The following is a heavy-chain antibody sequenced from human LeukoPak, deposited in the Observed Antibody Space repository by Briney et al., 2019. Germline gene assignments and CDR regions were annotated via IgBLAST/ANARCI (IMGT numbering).Heavy chain of an antibody. CDR2: ISSNGGST. V-gene: IGHV3-64*01. J-gene: IGHJ4*02. CDR3: ARDSSGYIDY. CDR1: GLPFSSYA. Sequence: PGGSLLLSCAASGLPFSSYAMHWVRQAPGKGREYVSAISSNGGSTYNANSGKGRFTISRDNSKNALYLQMGSLRAEDMAVYYCARDSSGYIDYWGQGTLVTVSS. D-gene: IGHD3-22*01.